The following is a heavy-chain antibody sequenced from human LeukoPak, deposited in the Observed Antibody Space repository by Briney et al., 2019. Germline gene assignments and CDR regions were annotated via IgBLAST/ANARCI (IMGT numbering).Heavy chain of an antibody. CDR1: GFTFSSYV. D-gene: IGHD3-22*01. CDR2: ISTSGGST. V-gene: IGHV3-23*01. CDR3: AKEISTYYYDTSVYAETFDI. Sequence: GGSLRLSCAASGFTFSSYVMCWVRQAPGKGLEWVSGISTSGGSTYYADSAKGRFTISSDNSKNTLYLQMNSLRAEDTAVYYCAKEISTYYYDTSVYAETFDIWGQGTMVTVSS. J-gene: IGHJ3*02.